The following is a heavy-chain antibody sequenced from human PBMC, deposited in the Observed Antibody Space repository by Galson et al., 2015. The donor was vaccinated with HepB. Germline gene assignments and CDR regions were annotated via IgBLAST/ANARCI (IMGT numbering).Heavy chain of an antibody. CDR1: GFTFSSYA. CDR2: ISYDGSNK. J-gene: IGHJ3*02. Sequence: SLRLSCAASGFTFSSYAMHWVRQAPGKGLEWVAVISYDGSNKYYADSVKGRFTISRDNSKNTLYLQMNSLRAEDTAVYYCARGGIVGATVDAFDIWGQGTMVTVSS. CDR3: ARGGIVGATVDAFDI. V-gene: IGHV3-30-3*01. D-gene: IGHD1-26*01.